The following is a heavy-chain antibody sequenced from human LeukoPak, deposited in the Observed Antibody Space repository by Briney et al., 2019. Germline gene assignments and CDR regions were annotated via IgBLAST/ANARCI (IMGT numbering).Heavy chain of an antibody. Sequence: SVKVSCKASGGTFNHFGINWVRQAPGHGLEWMGRTIPILDLTKYAPKIQDRVTITADKSTSTAYMELNSLRSEDTAVYFCARDSGRPPTSFDYWGQGTLVTVSS. CDR2: TIPILDLT. J-gene: IGHJ4*02. CDR3: ARDSGRPPTSFDY. V-gene: IGHV1-69*04. D-gene: IGHD1-1*01. CDR1: GGTFNHFG.